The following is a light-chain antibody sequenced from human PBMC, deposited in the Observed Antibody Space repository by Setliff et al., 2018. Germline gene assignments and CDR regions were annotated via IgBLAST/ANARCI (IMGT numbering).Light chain of an antibody. J-gene: IGLJ2*01. V-gene: IGLV2-14*03. CDR2: DVN. CDR3: SSFSSSSTVL. CDR1: TTAIADYNY. Sequence: QCALAQPASVSGSPGQSITISCTAATTAIADYNYVSWYQHHPGKAPKLLIFDVNNRPSGVSDRFSGSKSGNTASLTISGLQAEDESDYYCSSFSSSSTVLFGGGTKVTVL.